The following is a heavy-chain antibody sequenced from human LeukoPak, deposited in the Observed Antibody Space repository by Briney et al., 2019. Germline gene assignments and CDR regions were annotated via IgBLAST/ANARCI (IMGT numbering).Heavy chain of an antibody. CDR2: INPNSGGT. Sequence: ASVKVSCKASGYTFTSYGISWVRQAPGQGLEWMGWINPNSGGTNYAQKFQGRVTMTRDTSISTAYMELSRLRSDDTAVYYCARDPSGGWYYFDYWGQGTLVTVSS. D-gene: IGHD6-19*01. CDR1: GYTFTSYG. CDR3: ARDPSGGWYYFDY. V-gene: IGHV1-2*02. J-gene: IGHJ4*02.